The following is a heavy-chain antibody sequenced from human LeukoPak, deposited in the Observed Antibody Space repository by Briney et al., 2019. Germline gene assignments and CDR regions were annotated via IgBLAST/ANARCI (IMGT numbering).Heavy chain of an antibody. CDR1: GNSFGDYY. J-gene: IGHJ5*02. Sequence: PSETLSLTCTVSGNSFGDYYWNWIRQPAGKGLEWIGRIYTSGSTTYNPSLKSRVTMSVDTSKSQFSLNLMSVTAADTAVYYCTRDTGTTGEVKFDPWGQGTLVTVSS. CDR2: IYTSGST. V-gene: IGHV4-4*07. D-gene: IGHD4-17*01. CDR3: TRDTGTTGEVKFDP.